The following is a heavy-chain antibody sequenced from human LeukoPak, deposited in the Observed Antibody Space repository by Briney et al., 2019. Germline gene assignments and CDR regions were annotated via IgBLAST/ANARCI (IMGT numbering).Heavy chain of an antibody. V-gene: IGHV4-30-2*01. CDR1: GYAITSGGFS. Sequence: PSQTLSLTCTVSGYAITSGGFSWNWLRQPPGKGVEWIGCIYDRGPAYYNPSLKSRFTISVDRPKNQFFLNVTSLTAADTAVYYCARSRQASGLFNSWGQGTLVVVSS. CDR3: ARSRQASGLFNS. D-gene: IGHD3-10*01. CDR2: IYDRGPA. J-gene: IGHJ5*01.